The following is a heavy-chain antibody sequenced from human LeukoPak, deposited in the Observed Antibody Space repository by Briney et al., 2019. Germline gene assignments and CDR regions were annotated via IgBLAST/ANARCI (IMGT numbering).Heavy chain of an antibody. Sequence: GRSLRLSCAASGFTFSSYGMHWVRPAPGKGLEWVAVIWYDGSNKYYADSVKGRFTISRDNSMHTLYLQTNSLRAEDTAVYYCAKDLRSGYYYDSTLDYWGQGTLVTVSS. J-gene: IGHJ4*02. D-gene: IGHD3-22*01. CDR2: IWYDGSNK. V-gene: IGHV3-33*06. CDR1: GFTFSSYG. CDR3: AKDLRSGYYYDSTLDY.